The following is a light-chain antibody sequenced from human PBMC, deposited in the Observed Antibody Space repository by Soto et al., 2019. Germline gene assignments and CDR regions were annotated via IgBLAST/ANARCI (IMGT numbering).Light chain of an antibody. CDR1: QSMTSSD. CDR2: GTI. CDR3: QQYGSPLWT. V-gene: IGKV3-20*01. Sequence: EIVLTQSPGTLSLSPGERATLSCRASQSMTSSDLAWYQQKPGQAPRLLISGTISRATGIPDRFSGSGSGTDFTLTISRLEPEDFAVYYCQQYGSPLWTFGQGTKVDIK. J-gene: IGKJ1*01.